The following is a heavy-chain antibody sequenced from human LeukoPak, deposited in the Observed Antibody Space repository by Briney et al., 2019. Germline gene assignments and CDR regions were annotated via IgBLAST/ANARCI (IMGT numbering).Heavy chain of an antibody. D-gene: IGHD2-2*01. CDR1: GGTLTGLS. V-gene: IGHV1-24*01. CDR2: YAPEEGET. CDR3: ATYPLVVVVPKSAFDI. Sequence: ASVKVSCKVSGGTLTGLSIHWVRQAPGKGLEWMGGYAPEEGETIYAKKFQGRVTMTEDTSSNTAYMQLSSLGSEDAAIYYCATYPLVVVVPKSAFDIWGQGTMVSVSA. J-gene: IGHJ3*02.